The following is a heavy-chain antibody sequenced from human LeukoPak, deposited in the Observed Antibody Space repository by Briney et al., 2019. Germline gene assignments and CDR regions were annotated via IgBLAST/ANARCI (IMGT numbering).Heavy chain of an antibody. CDR1: GDSINSGGYS. D-gene: IGHD2-21*02. V-gene: IGHV4-31*03. CDR2: ISYSGDT. Sequence: PSQTLSLTCSVSGDSINSGGYSWTWIRQPPGKGLDWIGYISYSGDTNYNPSLKSRLTISLDASKNQFSLKLSSVAAADTAVYYCARDVLVTASPDAFDIWGDGTLVTVSS. J-gene: IGHJ3*02. CDR3: ARDVLVTASPDAFDI.